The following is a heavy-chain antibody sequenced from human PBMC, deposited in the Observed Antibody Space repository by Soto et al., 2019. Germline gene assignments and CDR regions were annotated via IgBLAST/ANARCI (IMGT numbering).Heavy chain of an antibody. CDR2: INPSGGST. CDR1: GYTFTSYY. CDR3: ARELYSSSSGVARKAPRFDP. J-gene: IGHJ5*02. V-gene: IGHV1-46*01. Sequence: ASVKVSCKASGYTFTSYYMHWVRPAPGQGLEWMGIINPSGGSTSNAQKFQGRVSMTRDTSTSTVYMELSSLRSEDTAVYYCARELYSSSSGVARKAPRFDPWGQGTLVTVSS. D-gene: IGHD6-6*01.